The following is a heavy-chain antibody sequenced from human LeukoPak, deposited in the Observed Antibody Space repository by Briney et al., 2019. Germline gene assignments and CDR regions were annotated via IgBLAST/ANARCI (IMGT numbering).Heavy chain of an antibody. J-gene: IGHJ4*02. CDR2: IGGSGTRT. CDR3: AKESHCILFDD. CDR1: GLTVSDNY. V-gene: IGHV3-23*01. D-gene: IGHD2-21*01. Sequence: GGSLRPSCAASGLTVSDNYIRWVRQAPGRWLEWVSGIGGSGTRTNYADSVKGRSTISSDNSKNTLYLQMNSLRDEDTAVYYCAKESHCILFDDWGQGTLVTVSS.